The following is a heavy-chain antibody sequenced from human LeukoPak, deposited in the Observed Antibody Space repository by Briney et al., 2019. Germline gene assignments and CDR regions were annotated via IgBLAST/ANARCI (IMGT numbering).Heavy chain of an antibody. Sequence: SETLSLTCTVSGGSISSYYWSWIRQPPGKGLEWIGYIYYSGSTYYNPSLKSRVTISVDTSKNQFSLKLSSVTAADTAVYYCAREGYCSSTSCYRSYYYYMDVWGKGTTVTVSS. J-gene: IGHJ6*03. CDR2: IYYSGST. CDR3: AREGYCSSTSCYRSYYYYMDV. CDR1: GGSISSYY. D-gene: IGHD2-2*02. V-gene: IGHV4-59*12.